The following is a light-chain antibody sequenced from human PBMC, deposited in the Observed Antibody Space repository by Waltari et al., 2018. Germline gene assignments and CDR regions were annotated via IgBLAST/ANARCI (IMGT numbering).Light chain of an antibody. CDR3: QQYHTSSPIFT. V-gene: IGKV1-5*03. Sequence: DIQMTQSPSTLSASVGDRVTLTCRASQTISTSLAGYQQNPGKAPKLLIYQASSLEGGVPSRFSGFGSGTEFTLTINSLQPDDFATYYCQQYHTSSPIFTFGPGTTVDI. CDR2: QAS. J-gene: IGKJ3*01. CDR1: QTISTS.